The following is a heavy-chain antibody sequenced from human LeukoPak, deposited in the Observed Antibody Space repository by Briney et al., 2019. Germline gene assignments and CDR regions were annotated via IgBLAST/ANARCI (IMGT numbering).Heavy chain of an antibody. J-gene: IGHJ3*02. CDR3: AKEGGSLMNPFDAFDI. D-gene: IGHD2-8*01. V-gene: IGHV3-21*01. Sequence: PGGSLRLSCAASGFTFSSYSMNWVRQAPGKGLEWVSSISSSSSYIYYADSVKGRFTISRDNSKNTLYLQMNSLRAEDTAVYYCAKEGGSLMNPFDAFDIWGQGTMVTVSS. CDR1: GFTFSSYS. CDR2: ISSSSSYI.